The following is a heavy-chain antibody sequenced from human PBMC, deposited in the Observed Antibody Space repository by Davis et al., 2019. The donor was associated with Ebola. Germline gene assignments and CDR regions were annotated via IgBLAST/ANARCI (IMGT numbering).Heavy chain of an antibody. J-gene: IGHJ4*02. Sequence: GESLKISCKGSGYNFANFWISWVRQLPGKALEWMGRIDPSDSYTNYGPSFQGHVSFSVDKSISTAYLQWSSLRASDTAMYYCARQESLYGSSDYWGQGTLVTVSS. CDR1: GYNFANFW. CDR2: IDPSDSYT. V-gene: IGHV5-10-1*01. D-gene: IGHD2/OR15-2a*01. CDR3: ARQESLYGSSDY.